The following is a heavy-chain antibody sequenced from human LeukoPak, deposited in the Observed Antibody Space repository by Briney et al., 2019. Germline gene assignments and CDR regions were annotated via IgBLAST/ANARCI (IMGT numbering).Heavy chain of an antibody. CDR2: IIPIFGTA. CDR3: ASKYSSSWYDDYYYYYMDV. CDR1: GGTFSSYA. D-gene: IGHD6-13*01. Sequence: SVKVSCTASGGTFSSYAISWVRQAPGQGLEWMGGIIPIFGTANYAQKFQGRVTITMDESTSTAYMELSSLRSEDTAVYYCASKYSSSWYDDYYYYYMDVWGKGTTVTVSS. V-gene: IGHV1-69*05. J-gene: IGHJ6*03.